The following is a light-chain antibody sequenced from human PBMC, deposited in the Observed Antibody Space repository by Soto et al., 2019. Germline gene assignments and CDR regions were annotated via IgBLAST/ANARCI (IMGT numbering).Light chain of an antibody. V-gene: IGKV1-9*01. CDR1: QGISSH. CDR3: QQVDSYPWT. J-gene: IGKJ1*01. Sequence: DIQLTQSPSFLSASVGDRVTVTCRASQGISSHLVWYQQKPGKTPKLLINAASTFQSGVPSRFSGSGSGTEFTLTISSLQPEDYATYYCQQVDSYPWTFGQGTKVEIK. CDR2: AAS.